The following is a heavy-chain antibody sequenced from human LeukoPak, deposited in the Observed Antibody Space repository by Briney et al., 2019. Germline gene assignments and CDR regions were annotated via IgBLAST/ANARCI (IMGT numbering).Heavy chain of an antibody. J-gene: IGHJ4*02. Sequence: ASVKVSCKASGYTFTSYGISWVRQAPGQGLEWMGWISAYNGNTNYAQKLQGRVTMTRDTSTSTVYMELSSLRSEDTAVYYCARDRGIQLWLFDYWGQGTLVTVSS. D-gene: IGHD5-18*01. CDR1: GYTFTSYG. CDR3: ARDRGIQLWLFDY. V-gene: IGHV1-18*01. CDR2: ISAYNGNT.